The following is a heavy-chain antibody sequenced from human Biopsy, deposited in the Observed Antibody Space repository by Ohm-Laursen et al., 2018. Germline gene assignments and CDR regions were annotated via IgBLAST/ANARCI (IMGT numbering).Heavy chain of an antibody. CDR1: GASMSGSY. V-gene: IGHV4-4*07. J-gene: IGHJ4*02. CDR2: VYTSGST. Sequence: PGTLSLTCTVSGASMSGSYWTWIRQAAGEGLEWIGRVYTSGSTNYNPSLESRVTMSIDTSKNQFSLRLTSVTAADTAVYYCAKGGGVGGALDYWGQGTLVTVSS. CDR3: AKGGGVGGALDY. D-gene: IGHD4-23*01.